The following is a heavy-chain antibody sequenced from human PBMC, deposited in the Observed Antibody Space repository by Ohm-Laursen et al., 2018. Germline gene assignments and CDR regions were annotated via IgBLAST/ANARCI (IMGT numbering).Heavy chain of an antibody. Sequence: SETLSLTCTVSGGSISSYYWSWIRQPPGKGLEWIGYIYYSGSTNYNPSLKSRVTISVDTPKNQFSLKLSSVTAADTAVYYCARAGWGQYYFNYWGQGTLVTVSS. V-gene: IGHV4-59*01. CDR1: GGSISSYY. CDR3: ARAGWGQYYFNY. CDR2: IYYSGST. D-gene: IGHD3-16*01. J-gene: IGHJ4*02.